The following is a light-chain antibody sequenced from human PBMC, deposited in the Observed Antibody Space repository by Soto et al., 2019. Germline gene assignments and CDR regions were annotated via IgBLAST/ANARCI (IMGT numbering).Light chain of an antibody. J-gene: IGKJ1*01. Sequence: DIQMTQSPSTLSASVGDRVTITCRASQSISSWLAWYQQKPGKAPKLLIYKASSLESGVPSRFSGSGSGTEFTLTISSLQPDDFVTYYCQQYNSYPWTVGQGTKVEIK. CDR3: QQYNSYPWT. V-gene: IGKV1-5*03. CDR2: KAS. CDR1: QSISSW.